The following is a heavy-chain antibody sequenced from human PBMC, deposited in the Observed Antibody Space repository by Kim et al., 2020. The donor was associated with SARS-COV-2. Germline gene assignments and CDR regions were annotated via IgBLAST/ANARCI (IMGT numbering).Heavy chain of an antibody. V-gene: IGHV3-74*01. J-gene: IGHJ4*02. Sequence: GGSLGLSCAASGFTFSSYWMHWVRQAPGKGLVWVSRINSDGSSTSYADSVKGRFTISRDNAKNTLYLQMNSLRAEDTAVYYCARGPSYYGDYHYWGQGTLVTVSS. D-gene: IGHD4-17*01. CDR3: ARGPSYYGDYHY. CDR1: GFTFSSYW. CDR2: INSDGSST.